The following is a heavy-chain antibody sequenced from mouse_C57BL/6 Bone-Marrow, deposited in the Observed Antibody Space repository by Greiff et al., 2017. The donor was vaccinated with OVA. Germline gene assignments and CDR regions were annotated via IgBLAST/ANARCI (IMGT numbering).Heavy chain of an antibody. D-gene: IGHD1-1*01. J-gene: IGHJ1*03. V-gene: IGHV1-54*01. CDR2: INPGSGGT. CDR3: ARSRVYYGSSYHWYFDV. Sequence: VQVVESGAELVRPGTSVKVSCKASGYAFTNYLIEWVKQRPGQGLEWIGVINPGSGGTNYNEKFKGKATLTADKSSSTAYMQLSSLTSEDSAVYFCARSRVYYGSSYHWYFDVWGTGTTVTVSS. CDR1: GYAFTNYL.